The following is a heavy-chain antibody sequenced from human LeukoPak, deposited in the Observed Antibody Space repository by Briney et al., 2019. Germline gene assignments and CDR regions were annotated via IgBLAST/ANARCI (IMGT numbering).Heavy chain of an antibody. J-gene: IGHJ4*02. D-gene: IGHD3-3*01. V-gene: IGHV3-11*04. CDR1: GFSFSDYY. Sequence: GGPLRLSCAASGFSFSDYYMGWIRQAPGKGLDWVSCISSSGSTIYYADSVKGRFTISRDNAKNSLYLQMNSLRAEDTAVYYCARLQNYDFWSGAQGYWGQGTLVTVSS. CDR2: ISSSGSTI. CDR3: ARLQNYDFWSGAQGY.